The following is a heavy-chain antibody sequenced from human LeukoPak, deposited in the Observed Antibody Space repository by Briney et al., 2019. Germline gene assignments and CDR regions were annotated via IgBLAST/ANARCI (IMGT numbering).Heavy chain of an antibody. CDR2: IYYSGST. CDR1: GGSISSYY. J-gene: IGHJ4*02. CDR3: ARRKPDSSGYYYYFDY. V-gene: IGHV4-59*01. Sequence: SETLSLTCTVSGGSISSYYWSWIRQPPGKGLERIGYIYYSGSTNYNPSLKSRVTISVDTSKNQFSLKLSSVTAADTAVYYCARRKPDSSGYYYYFDYWGQGTLVTVSS. D-gene: IGHD3-22*01.